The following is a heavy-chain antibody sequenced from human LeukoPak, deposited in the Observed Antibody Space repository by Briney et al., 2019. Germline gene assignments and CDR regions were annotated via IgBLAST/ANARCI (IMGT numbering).Heavy chain of an antibody. Sequence: SQTLSLTCAISGDSVSSNSAAWNWIRQSPSRGLEWLGRTYYRSKWYNDYAVSVKSRITINPDTSKNQFSLKLSSVTAADTAVYYCARASGYGSGSYNRGEYFQHWGQGTLVTVSS. CDR2: TYYRSKWYN. D-gene: IGHD3-10*01. V-gene: IGHV6-1*01. CDR1: GDSVSSNSAA. CDR3: ARASGYGSGSYNRGEYFQH. J-gene: IGHJ1*01.